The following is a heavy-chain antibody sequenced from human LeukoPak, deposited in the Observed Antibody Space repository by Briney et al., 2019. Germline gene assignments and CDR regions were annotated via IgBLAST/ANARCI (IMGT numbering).Heavy chain of an antibody. J-gene: IGHJ4*02. D-gene: IGHD5-18*01. V-gene: IGHV4-31*03. CDR1: VGSISSGCYY. CDR3: ARESSYGPTDY. CDR2: IYYSGST. Sequence: SQTLSLTCTVSVGSISSGCYYWSWIRQHPGKGLEWIGYIYYSGSTYYNPSLKSRVTISVDTSKNQFSLKLSSVTAADTAVYYCARESSYGPTDYWGQGTLVTVSS.